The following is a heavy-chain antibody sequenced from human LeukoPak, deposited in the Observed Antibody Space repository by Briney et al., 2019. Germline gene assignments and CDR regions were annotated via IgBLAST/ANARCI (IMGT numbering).Heavy chain of an antibody. CDR1: GFTFSRYW. J-gene: IGHJ5*02. V-gene: IGHV3-7*01. CDR3: ARDARRGFDP. Sequence: GGSLRLSCAPSGFTFSRYWMTWVRQTPEKGLEWVASIKDDGRQKYYVDSVKGRFTISRDNAKNSAYLQMDSLRAEDTALYYCARDARRGFDPWGQETLVTVSS. CDR2: IKDDGRQK.